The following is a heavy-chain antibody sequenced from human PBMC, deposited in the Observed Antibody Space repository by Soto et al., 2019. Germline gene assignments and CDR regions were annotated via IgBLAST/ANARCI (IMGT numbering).Heavy chain of an antibody. D-gene: IGHD2-21*01. CDR2: IYYSGST. J-gene: IGHJ3*02. CDR3: VRDDGYCGGDCYSGEAFDI. CDR1: GGSISSGGYY. V-gene: IGHV4-31*03. Sequence: SETLSLTCTVSGGSISSGGYYWSWIRQHPGKGLEWIGYIYYSGSTYYNPSLKSRVTISVDTSKNQFSLKLSSVTAADTAVYYCVRDDGYCGGDCYSGEAFDIWGQGTMVTVSS.